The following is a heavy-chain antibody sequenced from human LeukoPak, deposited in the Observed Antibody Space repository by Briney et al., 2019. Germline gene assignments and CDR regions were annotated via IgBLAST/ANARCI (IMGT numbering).Heavy chain of an antibody. CDR2: INWNGGST. V-gene: IGHV3-20*04. CDR3: ARDGLGIAVAGPQGFFDY. CDR1: GFAFDDYG. Sequence: GGSLRLSCAASGFAFDDYGMSWVRQAPGKGLEWVSGINWNGGSTGYADSVKGRFTISRDNAKNSLYLQMNSLRAEDTALYYCARDGLGIAVAGPQGFFDYWGQGTLVTVSS. J-gene: IGHJ4*02. D-gene: IGHD6-19*01.